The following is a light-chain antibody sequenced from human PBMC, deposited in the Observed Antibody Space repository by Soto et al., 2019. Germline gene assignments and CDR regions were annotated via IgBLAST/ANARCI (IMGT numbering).Light chain of an antibody. CDR1: QGVSHF. CDR2: AAS. J-gene: IGKJ1*01. CDR3: QKYNTVPRT. V-gene: IGKV1-27*01. Sequence: DIQMTQSPSSLSASVGDRVTITCRASQGVSHFLAWYQQKPGKVPKLLFYAASILQSGDPPRFSGSGSGTEFTLSMISLQPEDGATYYCQKYNTVPRTFGQGTKVEI.